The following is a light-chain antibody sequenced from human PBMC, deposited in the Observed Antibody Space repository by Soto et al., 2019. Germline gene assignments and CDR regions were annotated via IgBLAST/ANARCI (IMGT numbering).Light chain of an antibody. CDR1: QSVSSNY. J-gene: IGKJ5*01. CDR2: GAS. CDR3: QQYGYSTIT. V-gene: IGKV3-20*01. Sequence: IVFTQSPGTLSLSPGERATLSCRAGQSVSSNYLAWYQQKPGQAPRLLIYGASSRETGIPDKFSGSGAGTEFTLTIDGLEPEDFAVYYCQQYGYSTITFGQGTRLEIK.